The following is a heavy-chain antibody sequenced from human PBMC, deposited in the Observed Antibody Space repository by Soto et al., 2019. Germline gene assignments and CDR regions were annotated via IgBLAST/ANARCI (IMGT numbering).Heavy chain of an antibody. D-gene: IGHD3-22*01. J-gene: IGHJ4*02. CDR3: VGDGGYYDTSGYFGY. CDR2: ISSSDSII. V-gene: IGHV3-11*01. Sequence: PRRCLRLSGASTGFTFSDYYMGSIRHSTRKGLEWVSYISSSDSIIYYGDPVKGRFTISRHNAKNSLYLHMNSLRAEDTALYYGVGDGGYYDTSGYFGYWGQGTLVTVSS. CDR1: GFTFSDYY.